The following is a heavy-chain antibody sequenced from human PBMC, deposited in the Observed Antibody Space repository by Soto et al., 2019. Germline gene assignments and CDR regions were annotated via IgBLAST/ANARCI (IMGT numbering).Heavy chain of an antibody. V-gene: IGHV1-18*01. J-gene: IGHJ4*02. CDR2: ISAHNGNT. D-gene: IGHD5-18*01. Sequence: QVQLVQSGAEVKKPGASVKVSCKASGYTFTSYGISWVRQAPGQGLEWMGWISAHNGNTKYAQKLQGRVTMTTDTSTSTAYMEVRSLRSGDTAVYYWARDTAMALPDAWGQGTLVTVSS. CDR1: GYTFTSYG. CDR3: ARDTAMALPDA.